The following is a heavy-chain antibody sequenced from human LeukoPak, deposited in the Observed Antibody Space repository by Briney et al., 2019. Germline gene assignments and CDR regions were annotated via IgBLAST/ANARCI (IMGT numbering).Heavy chain of an antibody. CDR2: IIPILGIA. D-gene: IGHD1-26*01. CDR1: GGTFSSYA. J-gene: IGHJ4*02. Sequence: ASVKVSCKASGGTFSSYAISWVRQAPGQGLEWMGRIIPILGIANYAQKFQGRVTITADKSTSTAYMELSSLRSEDTAVYYCARVGQVGASRSYFDYWGQGTLVTVSS. V-gene: IGHV1-69*04. CDR3: ARVGQVGASRSYFDY.